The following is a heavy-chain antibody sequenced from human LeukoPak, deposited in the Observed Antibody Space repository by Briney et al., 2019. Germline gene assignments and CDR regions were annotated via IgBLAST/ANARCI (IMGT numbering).Heavy chain of an antibody. J-gene: IGHJ5*02. CDR1: GYSISSGYY. Sequence: SETLSLTCTVSGYSISSGYYWGWIRQPPGKGLEWIASVYHRGSTYYNPSLKSRVTISVDTSENQLSLKVTSVTAADTAVYYCARAVAGTPYNWIDPWGQGTLVTVFS. CDR2: VYHRGST. CDR3: ARAVAGTPYNWIDP. V-gene: IGHV4-38-2*02. D-gene: IGHD6-19*01.